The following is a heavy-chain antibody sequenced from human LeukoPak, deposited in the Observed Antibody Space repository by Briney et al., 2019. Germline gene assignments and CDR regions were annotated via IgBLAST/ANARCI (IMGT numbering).Heavy chain of an antibody. V-gene: IGHV3-7*01. Sequence: GGSLRLSCAASGFTFSSYWMSWVRQAPGKGLEWVANIKQDGSEKYYVDSVKGRFTISRDNPKNSLYLQMNSLRAEDTAVYYCARVITIFGDYYHMDVWGKGTTVTVSS. CDR1: GFTFSSYW. CDR2: IKQDGSEK. D-gene: IGHD3-3*01. CDR3: ARVITIFGDYYHMDV. J-gene: IGHJ6*03.